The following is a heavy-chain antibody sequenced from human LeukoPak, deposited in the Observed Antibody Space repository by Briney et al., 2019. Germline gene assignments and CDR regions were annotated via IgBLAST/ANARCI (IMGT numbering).Heavy chain of an antibody. V-gene: IGHV3-48*01. CDR1: GFTFSSYS. CDR3: AREHVDTAMVTRGFDY. Sequence: PGGSLRLSCAASGFTFSSYSMNWVRQAPGKGLEWVSYISSSSSTIYYADSVKGRFTISRDNAKNSPYLQMNSLRAEDTAVYYCAREHVDTAMVTRGFDYWGQGTLVTVSS. CDR2: ISSSSSTI. D-gene: IGHD5-18*01. J-gene: IGHJ4*02.